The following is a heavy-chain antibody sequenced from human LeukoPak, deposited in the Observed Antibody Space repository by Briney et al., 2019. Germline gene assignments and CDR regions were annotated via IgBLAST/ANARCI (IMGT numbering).Heavy chain of an antibody. CDR3: ARDPAGSGSGAPANHWFDP. Sequence: ASVKVSCKASGYTFTGYYMHWVRQAPGQGLEWMGWINPSSGGTNYAQKFQGWVTMTRDTSISTAYMELSRLRSDDTAVYYCARDPAGSGSGAPANHWFDPWGQGTLVTVSS. V-gene: IGHV1-2*04. CDR2: INPSSGGT. D-gene: IGHD3-10*01. J-gene: IGHJ5*02. CDR1: GYTFTGYY.